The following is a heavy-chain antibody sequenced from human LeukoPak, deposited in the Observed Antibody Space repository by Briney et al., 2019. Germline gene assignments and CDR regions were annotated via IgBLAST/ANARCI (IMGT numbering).Heavy chain of an antibody. J-gene: IGHJ6*02. CDR3: TKGSHLDV. CDR2: ISESGGRT. Sequence: GGSLRLSCAASGFTFSTYEMSWARQAPGKGPEWVSSISESGGRTYYADSVTGRFTISRDNSRSTLYSQMNSLRAEDTAVYYCTKGSHLDVWGQGTMVTVSS. V-gene: IGHV3-23*01. CDR1: GFTFSTYE. D-gene: IGHD3-3*02.